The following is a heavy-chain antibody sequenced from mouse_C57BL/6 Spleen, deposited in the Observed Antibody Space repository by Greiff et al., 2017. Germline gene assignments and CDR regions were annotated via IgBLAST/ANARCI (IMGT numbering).Heavy chain of an antibody. Sequence: QVQLQQPGAELVKPGASVKLSCKASGYTFTSYWMQWVKQRPGQGLEWIGEIDPSDSYTNYNQKFKGKATLTVDTSSSTAYMQLSSLTSEDSAVYYFARSGYYGSSSAWFAYWGQGTLVTVSA. CDR1: GYTFTSYW. V-gene: IGHV1-50*01. CDR3: ARSGYYGSSSAWFAY. CDR2: IDPSDSYT. D-gene: IGHD1-1*01. J-gene: IGHJ3*01.